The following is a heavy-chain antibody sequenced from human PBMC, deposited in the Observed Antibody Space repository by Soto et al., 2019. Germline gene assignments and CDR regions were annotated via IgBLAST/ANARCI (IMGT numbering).Heavy chain of an antibody. J-gene: IGHJ4*02. D-gene: IGHD2-21*02. CDR2: IHIDGNT. Sequence: GGSLRLSCAASGFSVSNNHMSWVRQAPGKGLEWVSLIHIDGNTYYTDAVKGRFTISRDYSKNTLFLQMNNLRAEDTALYYCARDGSDPFGYWGQGTQVTVSS. CDR3: ARDGSDPFGY. CDR1: GFSVSNNH. V-gene: IGHV3-53*01.